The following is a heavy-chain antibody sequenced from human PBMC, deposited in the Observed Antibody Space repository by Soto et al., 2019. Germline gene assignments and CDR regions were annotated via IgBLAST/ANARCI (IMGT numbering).Heavy chain of an antibody. V-gene: IGHV3-13*01. J-gene: IGHJ4*02. CDR1: GFTFSSYD. D-gene: IGHD2-2*01. Sequence: GGSLRLSCAASGFTFSSYDMHWVRQATGKGLEWVSAIGTAGDTYYPGSVKGRFTISRENAKNSLYLQMNSLRAGDTAVYYCARESHCSSTSCYFDYWGQGTLVTV. CDR2: IGTAGDT. CDR3: ARESHCSSTSCYFDY.